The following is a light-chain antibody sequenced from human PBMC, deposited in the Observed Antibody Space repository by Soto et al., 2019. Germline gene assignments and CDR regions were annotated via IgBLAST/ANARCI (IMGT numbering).Light chain of an antibody. J-gene: IGKJ1*01. CDR1: QSVFSS. CDR2: GSA. Sequence: EIVMTQSPATLSVSPGERATLSCRASQSVFSSLAWFRQRPGQAPRLLIYGSATTATGIPARFSGSGSRTEFTLTISSLQSEDYAVYYCQQYHNWPAFGQGTQVDIK. CDR3: QQYHNWPA. V-gene: IGKV3-15*01.